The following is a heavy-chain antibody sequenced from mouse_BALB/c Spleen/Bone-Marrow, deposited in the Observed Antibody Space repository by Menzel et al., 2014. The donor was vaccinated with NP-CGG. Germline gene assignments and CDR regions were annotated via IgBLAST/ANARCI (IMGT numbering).Heavy chain of an antibody. CDR1: GYAFTNYW. CDR2: IYPGSGNT. D-gene: IGHD1-2*01. V-gene: IGHV1-63*01. CDR3: ARPQFISGRYYAMDY. Sequence: SGAELVRPGTSVKIFCKASGYAFTNYWLDWVKQRPGHGLEWIGDIYPGSGNTYFNEKFKGKATLTADKSSSTAYMQLSSLTSEDSAVYFCARPQFISGRYYAMDYWGQGTSVTVSS. J-gene: IGHJ4*01.